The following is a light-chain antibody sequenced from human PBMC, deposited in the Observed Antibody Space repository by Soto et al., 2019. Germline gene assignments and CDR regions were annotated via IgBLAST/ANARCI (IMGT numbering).Light chain of an antibody. J-gene: IGKJ4*01. CDR1: QSLLHSNGYNY. V-gene: IGKV2-28*01. CDR3: QQLNSYPLT. CDR2: LGS. Sequence: DIVMTQSPLSLPVTPGEPASISCRSSQSLLHSNGYNYVDWYLQKPGQSPQLLIYLGSNRASGVPDRFSGSGSGTDFTLTISSLQPEDFATYYCQQLNSYPLTFGGGTKVDI.